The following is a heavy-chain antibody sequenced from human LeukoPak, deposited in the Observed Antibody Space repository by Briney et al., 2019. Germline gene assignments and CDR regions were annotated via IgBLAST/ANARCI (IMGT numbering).Heavy chain of an antibody. CDR3: ARQGYDFWSGYYTRAFDI. J-gene: IGHJ3*02. Sequence: SETLSLTCTVSGGSISSYYWSWIRQPPGKGLEWIGYIYYSGSTNYNPSLKSRVTISVDTSKNQFSLKLSSVTAADTAVYYCARQGYDFWSGYYTRAFDIWGQGTMVTVSS. D-gene: IGHD3-3*01. V-gene: IGHV4-59*08. CDR2: IYYSGST. CDR1: GGSISSYY.